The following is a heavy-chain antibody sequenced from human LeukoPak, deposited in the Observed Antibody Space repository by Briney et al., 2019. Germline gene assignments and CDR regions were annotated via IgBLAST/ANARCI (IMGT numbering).Heavy chain of an antibody. D-gene: IGHD3-3*01. CDR1: GFTFSSYA. V-gene: IGHV3-23*01. CDR2: ISGSGGST. CDR3: AKDFSTYYDFLSGYSGPGDY. J-gene: IGHJ4*02. Sequence: GGSLRLSCAASGFTFSSYAMSWVRQAPGKGLEWVSAISGSGGSTYYADSVKGRFTISRDNSKNTLYLQMNSLRAEDTAVYYCAKDFSTYYDFLSGYSGPGDYWGQGTLVTVSS.